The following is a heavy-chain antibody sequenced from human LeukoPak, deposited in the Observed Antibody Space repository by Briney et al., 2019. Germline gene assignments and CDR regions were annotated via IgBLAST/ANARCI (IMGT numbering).Heavy chain of an antibody. Sequence: SETLSLTCAVYGGSFSGYYWSWIRQPPGKGLEWIGEINHSGSTNYNPSLKSRLTISVDTSKNQFSLKLSSVTAADTAVYYCARFDSSGYYYFDYWGQGTLVTVSS. CDR1: GGSFSGYY. V-gene: IGHV4-34*09. J-gene: IGHJ4*02. D-gene: IGHD3-22*01. CDR3: ARFDSSGYYYFDY. CDR2: INHSGST.